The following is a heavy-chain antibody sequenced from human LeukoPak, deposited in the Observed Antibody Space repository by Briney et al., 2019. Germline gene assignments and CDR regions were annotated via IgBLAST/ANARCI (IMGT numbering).Heavy chain of an antibody. D-gene: IGHD3-9*01. CDR3: ARQYSDILTGYHRGELYWYFDL. CDR2: IFYSGST. J-gene: IGHJ2*01. CDR1: GYSISSGYY. Sequence: PSETLSLTCSVSGYSISSGYYWGWVRQPPGKALEWIGNIFYSGSTYYNPSLKSRVTISVDTSKNQFSLKLSSVTAADTAVYYCARQYSDILTGYHRGELYWYFDLWGRGTLVTVSS. V-gene: IGHV4-38-2*02.